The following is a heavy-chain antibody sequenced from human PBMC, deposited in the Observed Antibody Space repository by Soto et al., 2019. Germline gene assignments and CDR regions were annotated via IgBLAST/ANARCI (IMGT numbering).Heavy chain of an antibody. CDR3: EREGTLSGHNRFDR. D-gene: IGHD3-10*01. V-gene: IGHV3-33*01. Sequence: XRLSWSSAVCICSNHRSQLVRHAPGKGLEWVAVIWSDGSHKYYRDSVKGRLNISRDTAENTLFLQMQSLGADDTAVYYCEREGTLSGHNRFDRWGQRTLVNV. J-gene: IGHJ3*01. CDR1: VCICSNHR. CDR2: IWSDGSHK.